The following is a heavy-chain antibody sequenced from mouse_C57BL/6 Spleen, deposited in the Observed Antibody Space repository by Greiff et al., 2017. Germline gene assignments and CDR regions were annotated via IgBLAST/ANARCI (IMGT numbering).Heavy chain of an antibody. J-gene: IGHJ4*01. D-gene: IGHD2-1*01. Sequence: EVNLVESGGGLVKPGGSLKLSCAASGFTFSDYGMHWVRQAPEKGLEWVAYISSGSSTIYYADTVKGRFTISRDNAKNTLFLQMTSLRSEDTAMYYCAREYYGNYYYYAMDYWGQGTSVTVSS. CDR1: GFTFSDYG. V-gene: IGHV5-17*01. CDR3: AREYYGNYYYYAMDY. CDR2: ISSGSSTI.